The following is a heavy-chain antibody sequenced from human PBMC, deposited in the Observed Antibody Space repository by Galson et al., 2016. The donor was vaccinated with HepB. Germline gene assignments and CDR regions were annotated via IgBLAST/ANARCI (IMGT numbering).Heavy chain of an antibody. CDR2: IWYDGSHK. CDR1: GFTFSSYG. Sequence: SLRLSCAASGFTFSSYGMHWVRQAPGKGLEWVAVIWYDGSHKYYADSVKGRFTIPRDNSKNTLYLQMNSLRAEDTAVYDCARARLWFGEYYMDVWGKGTTVTVSS. D-gene: IGHD3-10*01. V-gene: IGHV3-33*01. CDR3: ARARLWFGEYYMDV. J-gene: IGHJ6*03.